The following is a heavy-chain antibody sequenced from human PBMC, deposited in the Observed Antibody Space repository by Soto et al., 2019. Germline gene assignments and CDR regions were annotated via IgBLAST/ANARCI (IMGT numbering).Heavy chain of an antibody. Sequence: SETLSLTCTVSGGSISSSSYYWGWIRQPPGKGLEWIGSIYYSGSTYYNPSLKSRVTISVDTSKNQFSLKLSSVTAADTAVYYCARLSDYVWGSYRNPREPWGQGTLVTVS. D-gene: IGHD3-16*02. CDR2: IYYSGST. J-gene: IGHJ5*02. CDR1: GGSISSSSYY. V-gene: IGHV4-39*01. CDR3: ARLSDYVWGSYRNPREP.